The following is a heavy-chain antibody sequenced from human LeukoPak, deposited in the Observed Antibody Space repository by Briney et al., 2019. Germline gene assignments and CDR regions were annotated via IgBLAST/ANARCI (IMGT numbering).Heavy chain of an antibody. CDR1: GGSISSYY. D-gene: IGHD3-10*01. Sequence: SETLSLTCTVSGGSISSYYWSWIRQPPGKGLEWIGYIYYSGSTNYNPSLKSRVTISVDTSKNQFSLKLSSVTAADTAVYCCANAGGVYYGSGSYYNAGFDYWGQGTLVTVSS. CDR3: ANAGGVYYGSGSYYNAGFDY. J-gene: IGHJ4*02. V-gene: IGHV4-59*08. CDR2: IYYSGST.